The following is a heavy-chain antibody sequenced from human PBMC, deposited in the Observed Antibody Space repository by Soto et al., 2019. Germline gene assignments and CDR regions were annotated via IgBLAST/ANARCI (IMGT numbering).Heavy chain of an antibody. Sequence: EVQLVEFGGGLVQPGGSLKLSCAASGLTFSGSGWHWVRQASGRGLEWVGLIRSKADSYAPSYAASVKGRFTISRDDSKNTAYLHMNSLKTEDTAVYYCTVNRLQPAWGYWGQGTLVTVSS. J-gene: IGHJ4*02. CDR2: IRSKADSYAP. V-gene: IGHV3-73*01. CDR3: TVNRLQPAWGY. CDR1: GLTFSGSG. D-gene: IGHD7-27*01.